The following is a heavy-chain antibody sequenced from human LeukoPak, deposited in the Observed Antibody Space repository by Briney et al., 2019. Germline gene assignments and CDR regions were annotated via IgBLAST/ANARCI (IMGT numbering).Heavy chain of an antibody. Sequence: SSETLSLTRTVSGGSISSYYWSWIRQPPGKGLEWIGYIYYSGSTNYNPSLKSRVTISVDTSKNQFSLKLSSVTTADTAVYYCARTYSSGWYWYFDYWGQGTLVTVSS. CDR3: ARTYSSGWYWYFDY. V-gene: IGHV4-59*01. CDR2: IYYSGST. J-gene: IGHJ4*02. CDR1: GGSISSYY. D-gene: IGHD6-19*01.